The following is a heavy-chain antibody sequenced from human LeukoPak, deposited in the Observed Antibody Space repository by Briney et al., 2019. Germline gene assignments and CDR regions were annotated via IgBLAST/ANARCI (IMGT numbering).Heavy chain of an antibody. J-gene: IGHJ4*02. CDR3: ARAGIVVVPAVMPPGY. CDR1: GYTFTSYY. CDR2: INPSGGST. Sequence: PGASVKVSCKASGYTFTSYYMHWVRQAPGQGLEWMGIINPSGGSTSYAQKFQGRVTMTRDTSTSTVYMELSSLRSEDTAVYYCARAGIVVVPAVMPPGYWGQGTLVTVSS. D-gene: IGHD2-2*01. V-gene: IGHV1-46*01.